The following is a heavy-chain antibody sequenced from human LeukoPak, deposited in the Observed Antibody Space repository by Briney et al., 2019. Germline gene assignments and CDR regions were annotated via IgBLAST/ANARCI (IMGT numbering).Heavy chain of an antibody. D-gene: IGHD2-2*01. Sequence: SETLSLTCTVSGGSISSYYWSWIRQPPGKGLEWIGYIYYSGSTNYNPSLKSRVTISVDTSKNQFSLKLSSVTAADTAVYYCAREFPAGNYMDVWGKGTTVTISS. V-gene: IGHV4-59*01. CDR2: IYYSGST. J-gene: IGHJ6*03. CDR1: GGSISSYY. CDR3: AREFPAGNYMDV.